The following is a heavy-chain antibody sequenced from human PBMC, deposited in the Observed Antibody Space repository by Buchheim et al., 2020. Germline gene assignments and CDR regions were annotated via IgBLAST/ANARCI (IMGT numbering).Heavy chain of an antibody. CDR1: GFTFSAFN. D-gene: IGHD5-24*01. J-gene: IGHJ4*02. V-gene: IGHV3-21*01. Sequence: EVQLVESGGGLVKPGGSLRLSCAASGFTFSAFNMNWVRQAPGKGLEWVSSINSGSSYIYYADSVKGRFTISRDNAKNSLYLQMSSLRADDTAVYYCATLTRDGFTEDYSGQGTL. CDR3: ATLTRDGFTEDY. CDR2: INSGSSYI.